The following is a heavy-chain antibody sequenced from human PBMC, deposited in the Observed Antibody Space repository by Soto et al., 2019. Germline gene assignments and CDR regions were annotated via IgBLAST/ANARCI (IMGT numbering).Heavy chain of an antibody. Sequence: PSETLSLTCTVSGGSISNDRWSWVRQPAGKGLEWIGRIFASGRTNYNPALQSRVTMSVDTSKSQFYLTMTSLATADTDVYYCTRRKVETTAPFYWGQGIPVTVSS. CDR3: TRRKVETTAPFY. CDR1: GGSISNDR. CDR2: IFASGRT. V-gene: IGHV4-4*07. J-gene: IGHJ4*02. D-gene: IGHD4-17*01.